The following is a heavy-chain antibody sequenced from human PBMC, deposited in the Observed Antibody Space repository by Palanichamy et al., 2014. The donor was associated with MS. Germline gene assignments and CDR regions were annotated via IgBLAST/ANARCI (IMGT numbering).Heavy chain of an antibody. CDR1: GITVGSSY. V-gene: IGHV3-66*01. CDR3: ARLLGYFVSSKHGDGMDV. D-gene: IGHD3-10*02. Sequence: EIQLVESRGEALVPAGGGPLRLSCVASGITVGSSYMSWVRQAPGKGLEWVSVIYSGDDTYYADSVKGRFTVSRDNSKNTLFLQMNILRAEDTAVYYCARLLGYFVSSKHGDGMDVWGEGTTVTVSS. CDR2: IYSGDDT. J-gene: IGHJ6*04.